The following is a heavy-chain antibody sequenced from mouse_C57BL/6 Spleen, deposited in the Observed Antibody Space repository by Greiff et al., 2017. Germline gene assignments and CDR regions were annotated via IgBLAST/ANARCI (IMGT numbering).Heavy chain of an antibody. CDR3: ARDRVYYYGSSYGYFDV. D-gene: IGHD1-1*01. J-gene: IGHJ1*03. V-gene: IGHV5-16*01. CDR1: GFTFSDYY. CDR2: INYDGSST. Sequence: EVMLVESEGGLVQPGSSMKLSCTASGFTFSDYYMAWVRQVPEKGLEWVANINYDGSSTYYLDSLKSRFIISRDNAKNILYLQMSSLKSEDTATYYCARDRVYYYGSSYGYFDVWGTGTTVTVSS.